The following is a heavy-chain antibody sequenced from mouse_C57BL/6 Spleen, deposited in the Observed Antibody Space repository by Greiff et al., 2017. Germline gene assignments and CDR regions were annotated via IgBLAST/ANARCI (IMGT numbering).Heavy chain of an antibody. J-gene: IGHJ4*01. Sequence: EVQLQQSGPELVKPGASVKISCKASGYTFTDYYMNWVKQSHGKSLEWIGDINPNNGGTSYNQKFKGKATLTVDKSSSTAYMQLRSLTSDDSAVYYCSRSFYGSSSFYAMDYWGQGTSVTVSS. CDR1: GYTFTDYY. D-gene: IGHD1-1*01. V-gene: IGHV1-26*01. CDR2: INPNNGGT. CDR3: SRSFYGSSSFYAMDY.